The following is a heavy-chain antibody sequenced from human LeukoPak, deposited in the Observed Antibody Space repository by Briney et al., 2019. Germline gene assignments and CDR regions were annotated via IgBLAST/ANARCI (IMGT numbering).Heavy chain of an antibody. CDR1: GFTFSSYA. D-gene: IGHD6-19*01. Sequence: PGGSLRLSCASSGFTFSSYAMSWVRQAPGKGLEWVSTIGGTGVRTYYADSVKGRFTISRDDSRNTAYLQMNSLKIEDTAVYYCTTRISVADGNTEFWGLGTLVTVSS. CDR2: IGGTGVRT. J-gene: IGHJ4*02. V-gene: IGHV3-23*01. CDR3: TTRISVADGNTEF.